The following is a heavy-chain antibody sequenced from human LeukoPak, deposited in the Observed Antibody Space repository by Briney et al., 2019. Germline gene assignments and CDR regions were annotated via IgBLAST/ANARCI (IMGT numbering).Heavy chain of an antibody. CDR2: INGRGGII. Sequence: SGGSLRLSCKASGFSFSNYYMNWVRQAPGKGLEWLSHINGRGGIINYADSVKGRFTISRDNSKNTLYLQMNSLRAEDTAVYYCAKDVYSSSSPDYWGQGTLVTVSS. D-gene: IGHD6-6*01. V-gene: IGHV3-48*01. J-gene: IGHJ4*02. CDR3: AKDVYSSSSPDY. CDR1: GFSFSNYY.